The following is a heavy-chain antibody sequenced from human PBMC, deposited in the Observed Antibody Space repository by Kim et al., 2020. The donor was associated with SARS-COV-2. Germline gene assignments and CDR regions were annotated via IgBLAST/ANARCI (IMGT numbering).Heavy chain of an antibody. CDR3: VRVNQNYDFDF. D-gene: IGHD1-7*01. V-gene: IGHV3-74*01. J-gene: IGHJ4*02. Sequence: SESYADSVRGSFTISRDNAKNTVYLQMNSLRAEDPAVYYCVRVNQNYDFDFWGQGTLVTVSS. CDR2: SE.